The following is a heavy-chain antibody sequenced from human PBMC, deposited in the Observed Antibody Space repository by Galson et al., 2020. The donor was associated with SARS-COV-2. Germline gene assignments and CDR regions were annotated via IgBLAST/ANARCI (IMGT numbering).Heavy chain of an antibody. Sequence: SQTLSLTCTVSGSSISSSSYYWGWIRQPPGKGLEWIGSIYYSGSTYYNPSLKSRVTISVDTSKNQFSLKLSSVTAADTAVYYCASHFFFGRLLPHGWFDPWGQGTLVTVSS. J-gene: IGHJ5*02. CDR2: IYYSGST. CDR3: ASHFFFGRLLPHGWFDP. CDR1: GSSISSSSYY. V-gene: IGHV4-39*01. D-gene: IGHD2-21*01.